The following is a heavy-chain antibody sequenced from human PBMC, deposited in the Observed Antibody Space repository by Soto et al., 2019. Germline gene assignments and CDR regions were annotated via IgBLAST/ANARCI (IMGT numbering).Heavy chain of an antibody. D-gene: IGHD3-22*01. J-gene: IGHJ4*02. CDR2: ISYDGSNK. CDR1: GFTFSSYG. Sequence: GGFLRLSCPASGFTFSSYGMHWVRQGPDKGLERVAVISYDGSNKYYADSVKGRFTISRDNSKNTLYLQMNSLIAEDTAVYYCAKDGRVGYYYDSSGYPAYWGQGTLVTVSS. V-gene: IGHV3-30*18. CDR3: AKDGRVGYYYDSSGYPAY.